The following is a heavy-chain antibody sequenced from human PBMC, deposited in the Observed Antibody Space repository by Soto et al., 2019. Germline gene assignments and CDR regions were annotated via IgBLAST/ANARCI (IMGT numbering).Heavy chain of an antibody. D-gene: IGHD6-13*01. J-gene: IGHJ6*02. Sequence: GGSLRLSCAASGFTFSSYWMHWVRQAPGKGLVWVSRINSDGSSTSYADSVKGRFTISRDNAKNTLYLQMNSLRAEDTAVYCCARVCSSCNYYYYGMDVWGQGTTVTVSS. V-gene: IGHV3-74*01. CDR2: INSDGSST. CDR3: ARVCSSCNYYYYGMDV. CDR1: GFTFSSYW.